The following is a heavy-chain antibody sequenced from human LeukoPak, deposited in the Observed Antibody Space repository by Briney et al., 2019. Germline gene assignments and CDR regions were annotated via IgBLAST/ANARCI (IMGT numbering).Heavy chain of an antibody. CDR2: ISWNSGSI. CDR3: AKGSGYYDILTGFDY. V-gene: IGHV3-9*01. CDR1: GFTFDDYA. D-gene: IGHD3-9*01. J-gene: IGHJ4*02. Sequence: QTGGSLRLSCAASGFTFDDYAMHWVRQAPGKGREWVSDISWNSGSIGYADSVKGRFTISRDNAKNSLYLQMNSLRAEDTALYYCAKGSGYYDILTGFDYWGQGTLVTVSS.